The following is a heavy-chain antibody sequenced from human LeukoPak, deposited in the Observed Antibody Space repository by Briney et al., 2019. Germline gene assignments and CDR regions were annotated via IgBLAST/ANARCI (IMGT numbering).Heavy chain of an antibody. CDR3: AREPPIAVAGTNGKNDY. Sequence: TSVKVSCKASGYTFTSYDINWVRQATGQGLELMGWMNPNSGNTGYAQKFQGRVTMTRNTSISTAYMELSSLRSEDTAVYYCAREPPIAVAGTNGKNDYWGQGTLVTVSS. CDR1: GYTFTSYD. CDR2: MNPNSGNT. J-gene: IGHJ4*02. D-gene: IGHD6-19*01. V-gene: IGHV1-8*01.